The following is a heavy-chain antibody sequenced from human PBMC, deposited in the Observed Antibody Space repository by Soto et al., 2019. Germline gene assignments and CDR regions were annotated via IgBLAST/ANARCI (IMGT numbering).Heavy chain of an antibody. J-gene: IGHJ6*02. Sequence: SETLSLTCAVYGGSFSGYYWSWIRQPPGKGLEWIGEINHSGSTNYNPSLKSRVTISVDTSKNQFSLNLSSVTAADTAVYYCARGNVDIVATTLFPHITYGMDVWGQGTTVTVSS. D-gene: IGHD5-12*01. CDR1: GGSFSGYY. V-gene: IGHV4-34*01. CDR2: INHSGST. CDR3: ARGNVDIVATTLFPHITYGMDV.